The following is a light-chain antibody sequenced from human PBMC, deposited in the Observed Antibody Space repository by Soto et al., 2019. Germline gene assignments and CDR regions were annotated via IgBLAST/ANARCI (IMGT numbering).Light chain of an antibody. CDR3: QQYGSSPT. V-gene: IGKV3-20*01. CDR2: GAS. CDR1: QSISSSY. Sequence: EIVLTQSPGTLSLSPGEGGTLSCRASQSISSSYLAWYQQKPGQSPRLLIYGASSRATGIPDRFSGSGSGTDFTLTISRLEPEDFAVYYCQQYGSSPTFGQGTKVEIK. J-gene: IGKJ1*01.